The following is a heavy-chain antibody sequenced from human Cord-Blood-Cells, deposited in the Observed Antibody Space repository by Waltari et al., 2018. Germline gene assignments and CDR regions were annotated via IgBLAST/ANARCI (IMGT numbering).Heavy chain of an antibody. CDR3: ARDPGRPYSSSWFDY. CDR1: GFTFSSYW. V-gene: IGHV3-7*05. Sequence: EVQLVESGGGLVQPGGSLRLSCAASGFTFSSYWMSWARQAQGKGVEWVANIKQDGSEKYYVDSVKGRFTISRDNAKNSLYLQMNSLRAEDTAVYYCARDPGRPYSSSWFDYWGQGTLVTVSS. J-gene: IGHJ4*02. CDR2: IKQDGSEK. D-gene: IGHD6-13*01.